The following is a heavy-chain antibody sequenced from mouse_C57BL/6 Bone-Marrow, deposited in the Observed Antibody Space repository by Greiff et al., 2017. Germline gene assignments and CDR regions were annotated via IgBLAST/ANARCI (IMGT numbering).Heavy chain of an antibody. V-gene: IGHV1-54*01. CDR1: GYAFTNYL. D-gene: IGHD1-1*01. CDR2: INPGSGGT. Sequence: VKLMESGAELVRPGTSVKVSCKASGYAFTNYLIEWVKQRPGQGLEWIGVINPGSGGTNYNEKFKGKATLTADKSSSTAYMQLSSLTSEASAVYFCAISTGYYGSSPWFAYWGQGTLVTVSA. J-gene: IGHJ3*01. CDR3: AISTGYYGSSPWFAY.